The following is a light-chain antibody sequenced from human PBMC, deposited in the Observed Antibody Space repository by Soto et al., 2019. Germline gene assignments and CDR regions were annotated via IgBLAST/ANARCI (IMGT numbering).Light chain of an antibody. Sequence: DIQMPQSPSSLSASVGDRVTITCRASQGIRDALGWYQKKPGKAPKRLIYAASSLQSGVPSRFSGSGSGTEFTLTISSLQPEDFATYYCLQHNSYPQTFGQGTKVEIK. J-gene: IGKJ1*01. V-gene: IGKV1-17*01. CDR3: LQHNSYPQT. CDR2: AAS. CDR1: QGIRDA.